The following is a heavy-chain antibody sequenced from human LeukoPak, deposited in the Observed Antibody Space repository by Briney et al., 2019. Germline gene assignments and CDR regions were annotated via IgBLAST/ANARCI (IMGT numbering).Heavy chain of an antibody. V-gene: IGHV4-59*01. D-gene: IGHD3-22*01. Sequence: SETLSLTCTVSGGSISSYYWSWIRQPPGKGLEWIGYIYYSGSTNYNPSLKSRVTISVDTSKNQFSLKLSSATAADTAVYYCAREHYYDSSGYYSAFDIWGQGTMVTVSS. CDR2: IYYSGST. CDR1: GGSISSYY. CDR3: AREHYYDSSGYYSAFDI. J-gene: IGHJ3*02.